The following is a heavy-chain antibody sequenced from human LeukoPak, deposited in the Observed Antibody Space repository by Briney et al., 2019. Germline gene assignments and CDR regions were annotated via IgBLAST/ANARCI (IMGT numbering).Heavy chain of an antibody. V-gene: IGHV4-4*07. CDR2: IYTSGST. CDR1: GGSISSYY. J-gene: IGHJ3*02. CDR3: ARVSPFLDDFDI. D-gene: IGHD2-21*01. Sequence: PSETLSLTCTVPGGSISSYYWSWIRQPAGKGLEWIGRIYTSGSTNYNPSLKSRVTISVDTSKDQFSLKLSSVTAADTAVYYCARVSPFLDDFDIWGQGTMVTVSS.